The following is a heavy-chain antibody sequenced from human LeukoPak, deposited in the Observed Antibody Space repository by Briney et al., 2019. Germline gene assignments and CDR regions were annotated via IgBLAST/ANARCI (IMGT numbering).Heavy chain of an antibody. CDR3: ARGLPGYYDSSGYYFDY. D-gene: IGHD3-22*01. J-gene: IGHJ4*02. CDR1: GGTFSSYA. V-gene: IGHV1-69*06. CDR2: IIPIFGTA. Sequence: RASVKVSCKASGGTFSSYAISWVRQAPGQGLEWMGGIIPIFGTANYAQKFQGRVTITADKSTSTAYMELSSLRSEDTAVYYCARGLPGYYDSSGYYFDYWGQGTLVTVSS.